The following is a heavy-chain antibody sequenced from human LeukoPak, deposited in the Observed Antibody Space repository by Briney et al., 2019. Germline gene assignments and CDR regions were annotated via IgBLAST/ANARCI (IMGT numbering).Heavy chain of an antibody. J-gene: IGHJ4*02. D-gene: IGHD3-10*01. CDR1: GFTFSSYW. CDR2: INSDGSST. V-gene: IGHV3-74*01. CDR3: ARGMGSGSFTGYGPFDY. Sequence: GSLRLSCAASGFTFSSYWMHWVRQAPGKGLVWVSRINSDGSSTSYADSVKGRFTISRDNAKNTLYLQMNSLRAEDTAVYYCARGMGSGSFTGYGPFDYWGQGTLVTVSS.